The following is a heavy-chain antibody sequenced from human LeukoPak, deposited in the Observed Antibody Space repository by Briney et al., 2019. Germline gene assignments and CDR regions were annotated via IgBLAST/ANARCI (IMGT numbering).Heavy chain of an antibody. CDR3: ARYSSSSRHKDY. J-gene: IGHJ4*02. CDR2: ISSSSSYI. V-gene: IGHV3-21*01. CDR1: AFTFSIYS. Sequence: GGSLRPSCAASAFTFSIYSMNWVRQAPGKGLEWVSSISSSSSYIYYADSVKGRFTISRDNAKNSLYLQMNSLRAEDTAVYYCARYSSSSRHKDYWGQGTLVTVSS. D-gene: IGHD6-6*01.